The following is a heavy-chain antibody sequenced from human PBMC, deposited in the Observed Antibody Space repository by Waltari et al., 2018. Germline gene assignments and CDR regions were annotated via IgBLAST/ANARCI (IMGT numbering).Heavy chain of an antibody. V-gene: IGHV4-61*02. CDR2: IYPSGST. J-gene: IGHJ4*02. D-gene: IGHD3-10*01. Sequence: QVQLQESGPGLVKPSQTLSLTCTVSGGSISSGSYYWSWIRQPAGKGLEWIGRIYPSGSTNYNPSLKIRVTISVDTSKNQFSLKLSSVTAADTAVYYCATMVRGVTTGYFDYWGQGTLVTVSS. CDR1: GGSISSGSYY. CDR3: ATMVRGVTTGYFDY.